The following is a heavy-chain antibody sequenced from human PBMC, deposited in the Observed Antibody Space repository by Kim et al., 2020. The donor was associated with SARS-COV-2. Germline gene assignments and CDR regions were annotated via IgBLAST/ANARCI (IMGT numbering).Heavy chain of an antibody. D-gene: IGHD4-17*01. Sequence: EGRNKNTADTVKGRFTNSRDNTKNTLTLQMTSLRAESTAVYYCTTVTTVDYWGQGTLVTVSS. CDR3: TTVTTVDY. CDR2: EGRNK. V-gene: IGHV3-33*01. J-gene: IGHJ4*02.